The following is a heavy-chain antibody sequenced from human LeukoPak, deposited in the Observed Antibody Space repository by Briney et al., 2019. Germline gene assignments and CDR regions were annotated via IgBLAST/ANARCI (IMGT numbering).Heavy chain of an antibody. CDR1: GFTFSGSA. V-gene: IGHV3-73*01. Sequence: GVSLRLSCAASGFTFSGSAMHWVRQASGKGLEWVGRIRSKANSYATAYAASVKGRFTISRDDSKNTAYLQMNSLKTEDTAVYYCTRRGDHAFDIWGQGTMVTASS. CDR3: TRRGDHAFDI. CDR2: IRSKANSYAT. J-gene: IGHJ3*02. D-gene: IGHD4-17*01.